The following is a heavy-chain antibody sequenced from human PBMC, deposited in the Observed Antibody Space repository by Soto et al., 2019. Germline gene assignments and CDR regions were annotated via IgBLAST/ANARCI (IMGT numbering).Heavy chain of an antibody. Sequence: PGDSLKISCKVSGISFDDNAISWVRQMPGKGLEWMGRISRDGSSSSYSPSFQGHVSIYADRTTNTAYLQWSNLTTSDTAMYYCARLGPGDWGQGTLVTV. CDR1: GISFDDNA. V-gene: IGHV5-10-1*01. J-gene: IGHJ4*02. CDR3: ARLGPGD. CDR2: ISRDGSSS. D-gene: IGHD7-27*01.